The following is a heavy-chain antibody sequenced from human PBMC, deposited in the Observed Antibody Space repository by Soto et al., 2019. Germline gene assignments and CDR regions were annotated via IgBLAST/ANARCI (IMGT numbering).Heavy chain of an antibody. V-gene: IGHV1-69*13. J-gene: IGHJ4*02. CDR1: GGTFSSYA. D-gene: IGHD3-22*01. CDR2: IIPIFGTA. CDR3: ARVDEYDSSGPWDY. Sequence: GASVKVSCKASGGTFSSYAISWVRQAPGQGLEWMGGIIPIFGTANYAQKFQGRVTITADESTSTTYMELSSLRSEDTAVYYCARVDEYDSSGPWDYWGQGTLVTVSS.